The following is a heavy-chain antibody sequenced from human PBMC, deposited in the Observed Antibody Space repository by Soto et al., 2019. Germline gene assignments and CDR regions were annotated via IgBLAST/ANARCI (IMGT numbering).Heavy chain of an antibody. V-gene: IGHV1-8*01. CDR1: GYTFTTYD. J-gene: IGHJ6*02. CDR3: ARGGAVTNFYYYGLDV. Sequence: ASVKVSCKASGYTFTTYDINWVRQATGRGLEWMGWMNPNSGNTAYAQKFQGRVTLTRDNSIDTAYMEVTSLRSDDTAVYYCARGGAVTNFYYYGLDVWGQGTTVTVSS. D-gene: IGHD4-17*01. CDR2: MNPNSGNT.